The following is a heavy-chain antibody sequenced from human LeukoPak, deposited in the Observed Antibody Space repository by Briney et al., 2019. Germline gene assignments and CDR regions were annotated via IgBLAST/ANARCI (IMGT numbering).Heavy chain of an antibody. J-gene: IGHJ5*02. CDR3: ARAAHDILTGYPVKWFDP. V-gene: IGHV4-34*01. CDR1: GGSFSGYY. D-gene: IGHD3-9*01. Sequence: SETLSLTCAVYGGSFSGYYWSWIRQPPGKGLEWIGEINHSGSTNYNPSLKSRVTISVDTSKNQFSLNLSSVTAADTAVYYCARAAHDILTGYPVKWFDPWGQGTLVTVSS. CDR2: INHSGST.